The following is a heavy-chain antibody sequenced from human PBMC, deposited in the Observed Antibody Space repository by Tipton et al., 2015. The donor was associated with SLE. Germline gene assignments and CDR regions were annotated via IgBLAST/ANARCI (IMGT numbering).Heavy chain of an antibody. CDR3: AKGYDSSGYSRFDY. Sequence: GSLRLSCAASGLTFDDYAMHWVRQAPGKGLEWVSLISWDGGSTYYADSVKGRFTISRDNSKNSLYLQMNSLRAEDTALYYCAKGYDSSGYSRFDYWGQGTLVTVSS. J-gene: IGHJ4*02. CDR1: GLTFDDYA. V-gene: IGHV3-43D*04. CDR2: ISWDGGST. D-gene: IGHD3-22*01.